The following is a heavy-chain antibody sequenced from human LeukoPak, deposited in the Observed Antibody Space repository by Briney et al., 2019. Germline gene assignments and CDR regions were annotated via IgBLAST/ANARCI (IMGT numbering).Heavy chain of an antibody. J-gene: IGHJ1*01. D-gene: IGHD6-19*01. CDR2: IIPSFGTA. CDR1: GGTFSNYA. V-gene: IGHV1-69*13. CDR3: ARILSSSWYEYFHH. Sequence: SVKVSCKASGGTFSNYAISWVRQAPGQGLEWMGAIIPSFGTANYAQRFQGRVTITADESTSTAYMELSSLRSEDTAVYYCARILSSSWYEYFHHWGQGTLVTVSS.